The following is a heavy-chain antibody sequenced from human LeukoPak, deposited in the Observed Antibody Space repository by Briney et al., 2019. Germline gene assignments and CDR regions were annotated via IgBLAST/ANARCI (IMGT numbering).Heavy chain of an antibody. CDR1: GYSFTSYW. Sequence: GESLKISCKGSGYSFTSYWIGWVRQMPGKRLEWMGIIYPGDSDIRYRPSFQGQVTISADTSISPAYLQWSSLKASDTAMYYCARLEVEMATVYFDYWGQGILVTVSS. J-gene: IGHJ4*02. CDR2: IYPGDSDI. D-gene: IGHD5-24*01. V-gene: IGHV5-51*01. CDR3: ARLEVEMATVYFDY.